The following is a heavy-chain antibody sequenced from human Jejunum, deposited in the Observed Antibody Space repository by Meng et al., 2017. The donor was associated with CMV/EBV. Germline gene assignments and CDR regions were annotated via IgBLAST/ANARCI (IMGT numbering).Heavy chain of an antibody. CDR1: GLNVSSNY. CDR3: ARGTMTTNFEY. D-gene: IGHD4-17*01. Sequence: VPREEAGGGPIPPGGSLRLSCRVSGLNVSSNYMTWVRQAPGKGLEWVSVLYNGGSTHYADSVKGRFTISRDNSRNTLYLQMTSLRAEDTAVYYCARGTMTTNFEYWGQGTLVTVSS. V-gene: IGHV3-53*01. J-gene: IGHJ4*02. CDR2: LYNGGST.